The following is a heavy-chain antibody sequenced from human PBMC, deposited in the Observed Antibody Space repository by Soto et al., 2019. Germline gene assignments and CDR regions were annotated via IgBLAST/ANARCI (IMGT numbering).Heavy chain of an antibody. V-gene: IGHV4-31*03. Sequence: PSETLSLTCTVSGGSLSSGGYYWSWLRQLPGKGLEWIGYIYYTGKTYYSPALKSRLAMSVDTSKNQFSLKLSSVTAADSALYYCARVFAGSFDYWGQGTLVTVSS. CDR1: GGSLSSGGYY. CDR3: ARVFAGSFDY. D-gene: IGHD2-21*01. J-gene: IGHJ4*02. CDR2: IYYTGKT.